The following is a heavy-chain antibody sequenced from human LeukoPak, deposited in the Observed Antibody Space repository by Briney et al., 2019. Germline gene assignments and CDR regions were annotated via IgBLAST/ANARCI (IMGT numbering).Heavy chain of an antibody. CDR2: VNSDGSTT. CDR3: AKGEYSSSWYGGKYFDY. Sequence: GGSLRLSCAASGFPFSSYWMHWVRQAPGKGLEWVSRVNSDGSTTTYADSVKGRFTISRDNAKNTLYLQMNSLRAEDTAVYYCAKGEYSSSWYGGKYFDYWGQGTLVTVSS. V-gene: IGHV3-74*01. D-gene: IGHD6-13*01. CDR1: GFPFSSYW. J-gene: IGHJ4*02.